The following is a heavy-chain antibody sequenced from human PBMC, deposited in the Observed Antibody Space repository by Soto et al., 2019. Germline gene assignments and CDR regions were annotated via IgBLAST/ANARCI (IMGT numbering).Heavy chain of an antibody. CDR2: IDPIDSYT. V-gene: IGHV5-10-1*01. Sequence: GESLKISFQGSGYNFASYLISWVRQMPVKGLECTGRIDPIDSYTNYSPSFQGEVTISADKSISTAYLQWRSLKASDTAMYYCAIRYCSSATCPRRYYGMDVSGEGTTVAVYS. J-gene: IGHJ6*04. CDR3: AIRYCSSATCPRRYYGMDV. CDR1: GYNFASYL. D-gene: IGHD2-2*01.